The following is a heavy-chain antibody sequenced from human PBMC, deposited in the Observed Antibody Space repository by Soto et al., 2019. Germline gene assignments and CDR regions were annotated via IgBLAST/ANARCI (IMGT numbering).Heavy chain of an antibody. CDR3: AAFHRYGEYDFDY. D-gene: IGHD4-17*01. J-gene: IGHJ4*02. V-gene: IGHV1-58*01. Sequence: SXKVSFKASGFTXTSSAVKLVRQARGQRLEWIGWIVVGSGNTNYAQKLQERVTITRDMSTRTAYMELSSLRSEYTDVYYCAAFHRYGEYDFDYWGQGTLVTVSS. CDR2: IVVGSGNT. CDR1: GFTXTSSA.